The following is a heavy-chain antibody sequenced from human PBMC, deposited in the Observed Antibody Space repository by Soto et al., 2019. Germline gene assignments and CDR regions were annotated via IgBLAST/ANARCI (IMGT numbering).Heavy chain of an antibody. CDR1: GGSFSGYY. Sequence: QVQLQQWGAGLFKPSETLSLTCAVYGGSFSGYYWSWIRQPPGKGLEWIGEINHSGSTNYNPCLKSRVTISVDTSKNQFSLKLSSVTAADTAVYYCARNGAGSSWYQLTWYFDLWGRGTLVTVSS. D-gene: IGHD6-13*01. V-gene: IGHV4-34*01. CDR3: ARNGAGSSWYQLTWYFDL. J-gene: IGHJ2*01. CDR2: INHSGST.